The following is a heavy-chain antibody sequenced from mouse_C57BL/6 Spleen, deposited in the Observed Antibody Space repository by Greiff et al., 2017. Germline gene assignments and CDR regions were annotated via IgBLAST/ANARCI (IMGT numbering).Heavy chain of an antibody. Sequence: DVLLVESGGGLVKPGGSLKLSCAASGFTFSDYGMHWVRQAPEEGLEWVAYISSGSSTIYYADTVKGRFTISRDNAKNTLFLQMTSLRSEDTAMYYCARDYGSRQYYFDYWGQGTTLTVSS. CDR2: ISSGSSTI. J-gene: IGHJ2*01. CDR3: ARDYGSRQYYFDY. D-gene: IGHD1-1*01. CDR1: GFTFSDYG. V-gene: IGHV5-17*01.